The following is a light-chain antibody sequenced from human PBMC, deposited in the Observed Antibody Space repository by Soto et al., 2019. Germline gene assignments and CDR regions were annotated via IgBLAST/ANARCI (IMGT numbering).Light chain of an antibody. Sequence: EIVLTQSPATLSLSPGERATLSCRASQSVSSYLAWYQQNPGQAPRLLIYDASNRATGIPARFSGSGSGTDFHLTISGLEPEDFAVYYCQQRSNWPPGLTFCGGTKVQIQ. J-gene: IGKJ4*01. CDR1: QSVSSY. V-gene: IGKV3-11*01. CDR3: QQRSNWPPGLT. CDR2: DAS.